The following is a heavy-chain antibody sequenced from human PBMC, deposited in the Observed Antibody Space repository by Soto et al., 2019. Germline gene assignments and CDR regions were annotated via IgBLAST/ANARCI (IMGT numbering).Heavy chain of an antibody. Sequence: EVQLLESGGGLVQPGGSLRLSCAASGFIFSSYAMNWVRQAPGKGPEWVSVISTSGGSTYYADSVKGRFTISRDNSKSTLYLQMNSLRAEDTAVYYCAKDFKSSTTRGAFDIWGQGTMVTVSS. D-gene: IGHD6-13*01. V-gene: IGHV3-23*01. CDR1: GFIFSSYA. J-gene: IGHJ3*02. CDR2: ISTSGGST. CDR3: AKDFKSSTTRGAFDI.